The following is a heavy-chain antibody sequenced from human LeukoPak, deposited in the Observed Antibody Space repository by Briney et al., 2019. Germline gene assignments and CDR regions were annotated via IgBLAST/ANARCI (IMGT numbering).Heavy chain of an antibody. J-gene: IGHJ4*02. D-gene: IGHD2-15*01. V-gene: IGHV3-33*01. Sequence: GRSLRLSCAASGFTFSSYGMHWVRQAPGKGLEGVAVIWYDGSNKYYADSVKGRFTISRDNSKNTLYLQMNSLRAEDTAVYYCARRHFTVYSLDYWGQGTLVTVSS. CDR3: ARRHFTVYSLDY. CDR2: IWYDGSNK. CDR1: GFTFSSYG.